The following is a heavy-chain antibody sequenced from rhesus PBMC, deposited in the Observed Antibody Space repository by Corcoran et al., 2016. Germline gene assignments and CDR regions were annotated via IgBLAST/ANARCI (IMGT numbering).Heavy chain of an antibody. CDR1: GGTISSGSYY. Sequence: QVQLQESGPGVVKPSETLSLTCAVSGGTISSGSYYWSWIRQPQGKGLEWIGGIYSNSESNNYNPSLKSRVTISKDTSKNQFSLKLSSVTATDTAVYYCARGVWSGYLDFWGQGLRVTVSS. J-gene: IGHJ3*01. CDR3: ARGVWSGYLDF. D-gene: IGHD3-3*01. V-gene: IGHV4S12*01. CDR2: IYSNSESN.